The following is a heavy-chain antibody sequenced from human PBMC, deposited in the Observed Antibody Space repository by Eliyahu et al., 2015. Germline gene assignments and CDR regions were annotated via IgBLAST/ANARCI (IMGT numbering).Heavy chain of an antibody. CDR1: GFTVSXNY. D-gene: IGHD6-6*01. CDR2: IYSGGST. V-gene: IGHV3-66*01. CDR3: AREGIIAARLSDAFDI. Sequence: EVQLVESGGGLVQPGGSLRLXCAASGFTVSXNYMSWVRQAPGKGLEWVSVIYSGGSTYYADSVKGRFTISRDNSKNTLYLQMNSLRAEDTAVYYCAREGIIAARLSDAFDIWGQGTMVTVSS. J-gene: IGHJ3*02.